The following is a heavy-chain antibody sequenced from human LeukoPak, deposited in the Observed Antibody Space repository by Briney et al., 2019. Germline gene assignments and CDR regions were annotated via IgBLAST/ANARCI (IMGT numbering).Heavy chain of an antibody. J-gene: IGHJ5*01. D-gene: IGHD4-17*01. V-gene: IGHV5-51*01. CDR1: GYRFASHW. CDR2: IDPEDSDA. Sequence: GESLKISCKGSGYRFASHWIGWVRQMPGKGLEWMGIIDPEDSDARYSPSFQGQVTISVDKSTSTAYLQCSTLKASDTAVYYCARQVHSGDYGFWFDSWGQGTLVTVSS. CDR3: ARQVHSGDYGFWFDS.